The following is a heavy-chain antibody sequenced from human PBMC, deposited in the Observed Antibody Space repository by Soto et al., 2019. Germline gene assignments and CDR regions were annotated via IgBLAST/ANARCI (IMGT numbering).Heavy chain of an antibody. J-gene: IGHJ4*02. V-gene: IGHV1-46*01. CDR2: INPSADTT. CDR1: GYAFTSYY. Sequence: ASVKVSCKTSGYAFTSYYMHWVRQAPGQGLEWMGIINPSADTTSYAQKFQGRVTMTRDTSTSTVYMELSSLRSEDTAVYYCAPQPFHGGPFDYWGQGTLVTVFS. D-gene: IGHD2-15*01. CDR3: APQPFHGGPFDY.